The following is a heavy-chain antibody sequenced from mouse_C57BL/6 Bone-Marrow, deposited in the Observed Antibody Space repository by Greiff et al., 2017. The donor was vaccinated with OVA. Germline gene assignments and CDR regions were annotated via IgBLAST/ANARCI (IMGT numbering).Heavy chain of an antibody. CDR2: IYPGNSDT. CDR3: ASGGNHLDY. Sequence: VQLQQSGTVLARPGASVKMSCKTSGYTFTSYWMHWVKQRPGQGLEWIGAIYPGNSDTNYNEKFKGKATLTADKSSSTAYMQFSSLTSEDSAIYYCASGGNHLDYWGQGTTLTVSS. CDR1: GYTFTSYW. D-gene: IGHD1-1*02. J-gene: IGHJ2*01. V-gene: IGHV1-5*01.